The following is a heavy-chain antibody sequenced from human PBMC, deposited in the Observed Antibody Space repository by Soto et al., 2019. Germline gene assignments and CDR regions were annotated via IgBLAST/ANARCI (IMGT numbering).Heavy chain of an antibody. D-gene: IGHD3-9*01. J-gene: IGHJ4*02. CDR2: ISYDGSNK. CDR1: GFTFSSYG. V-gene: IGHV3-30*18. CDR3: AKDLGSVQGILTGTLGYFDY. Sequence: GGSLRLSCAASGFTFSSYGMHWVRQAPGKGLEWVAVISYDGSNKYYADSVKGRFTISRDNSKNTLYLQMNSLRAEDTAVYYCAKDLGSVQGILTGTLGYFDYWGQGTLVTVSS.